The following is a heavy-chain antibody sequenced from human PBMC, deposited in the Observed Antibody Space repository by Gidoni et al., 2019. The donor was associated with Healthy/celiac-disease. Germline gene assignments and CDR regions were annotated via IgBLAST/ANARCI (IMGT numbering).Heavy chain of an antibody. CDR3: AKDIRGVVVITLDY. D-gene: IGHD3-22*01. CDR2: ISGSGGST. J-gene: IGHJ4*02. CDR1: GFTFCSYA. Sequence: EVQLLESGGGLVQPGGSLRLSCAASGFTFCSYAMSWVRQAPGKGLEWVSAISGSGGSTYYADSVKGRFTISRDNSKNTLYLQMNSLRAEDTAVYYCAKDIRGVVVITLDYWGQGTLVTVSS. V-gene: IGHV3-23*01.